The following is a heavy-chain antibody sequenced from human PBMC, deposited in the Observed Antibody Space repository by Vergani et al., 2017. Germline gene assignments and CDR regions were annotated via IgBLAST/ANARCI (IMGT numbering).Heavy chain of an antibody. D-gene: IGHD3-10*01. CDR3: ARGLPPPAGSLFSVAPPLKGGWFDP. J-gene: IGHJ5*02. V-gene: IGHV4-34*01. CDR2: INHSGST. Sequence: QVQLQQWGAGLLKPSETLSLTCAVSGGSFTGYYWSWIRQPPGKGLEWIGEINHSGSTNYNPSLKSRVTISVDTSKNQFSLKLSSVTAADTAVYYCARGLPPPAGSLFSVAPPLKGGWFDPWGQGTLVTVSS. CDR1: GGSFTGYY.